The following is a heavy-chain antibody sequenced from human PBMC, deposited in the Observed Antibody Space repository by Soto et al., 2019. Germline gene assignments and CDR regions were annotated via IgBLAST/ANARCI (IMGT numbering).Heavy chain of an antibody. Sequence: QVQLQESGPGQVKPSETLSLTCTVSGGSVSSGSYYWSWIRQPPGKGLEWIGYIYYSGSTNYNPSLKSRVTISVDTSKNQFSLKLSSVTAADTAVYYCARDRKGAYYYGSGARWGLDYWGQGTLVTVSS. J-gene: IGHJ4*02. D-gene: IGHD3-10*01. V-gene: IGHV4-61*01. CDR3: ARDRKGAYYYGSGARWGLDY. CDR2: IYYSGST. CDR1: GGSVSSGSYY.